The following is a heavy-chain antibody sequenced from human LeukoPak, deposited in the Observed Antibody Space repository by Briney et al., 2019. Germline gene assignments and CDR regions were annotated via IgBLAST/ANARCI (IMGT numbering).Heavy chain of an antibody. J-gene: IGHJ4*02. CDR3: ARGYDY. Sequence: SETLSLTCTVSGGSIIGSTSYWGWIRQPPGKGLDWIGIINYSGSTYYNPSLRSRVTISVDTSKNQFSLKLNSVTASDTAVYYCARGYDYWGQGTLFSVSS. CDR1: GGSIIGSTSY. D-gene: IGHD3-22*01. CDR2: INYSGST. V-gene: IGHV4-39*01.